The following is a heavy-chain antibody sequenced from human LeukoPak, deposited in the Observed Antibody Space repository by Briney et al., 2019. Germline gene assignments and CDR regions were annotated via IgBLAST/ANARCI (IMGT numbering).Heavy chain of an antibody. V-gene: IGHV4-59*01. D-gene: IGHD3-22*01. CDR3: ARDYYDSSGVTL. CDR2: IYYSGST. J-gene: IGHJ4*02. CDR1: GGSISSYY. Sequence: SETLSVTCTVSGGSISSYYWSWIRQPPGKGLEWIGYIYYSGSTNYNPSLKSRVTISVDTSKNQFSLKLSSVTAADTAVYYCARDYYDSSGVTLWGQGTLVTVSS.